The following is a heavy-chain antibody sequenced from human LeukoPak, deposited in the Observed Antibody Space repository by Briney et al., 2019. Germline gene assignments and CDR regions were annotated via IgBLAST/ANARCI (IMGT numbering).Heavy chain of an antibody. V-gene: IGHV1-3*03. CDR2: INPANGYT. Sequence: ASVKVSCKASGYTFTNYAMHWVRQAPGQTIEWLGWINPANGYTKYSQQFQDRVTLTSDTSATTAYIELSSLRSEDKAVYYCAIRDGHTDHWGQGTLVTVSS. CDR3: AIRDGHTDH. CDR1: GYTFTNYA. D-gene: IGHD5-24*01. J-gene: IGHJ4*02.